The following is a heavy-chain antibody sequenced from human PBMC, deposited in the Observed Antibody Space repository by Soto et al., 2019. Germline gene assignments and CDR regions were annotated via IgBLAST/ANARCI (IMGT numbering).Heavy chain of an antibody. CDR3: ARGQSITIFGVVIHNYGMDV. D-gene: IGHD3-3*01. Sequence: ASVKVSCKASGGTFSSYAISWVRQAPGQGLEWMGGIIPIFGTANYAQKFQGRVTITADESTSTAYMELSSLRSEDTAVYYCARGQSITIFGVVIHNYGMDVWGQGTTVTVSS. J-gene: IGHJ6*02. CDR2: IIPIFGTA. CDR1: GGTFSSYA. V-gene: IGHV1-69*13.